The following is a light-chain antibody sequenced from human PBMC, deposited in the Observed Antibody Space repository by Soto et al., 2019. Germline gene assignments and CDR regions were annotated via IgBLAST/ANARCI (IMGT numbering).Light chain of an antibody. J-gene: IGLJ3*02. CDR2: SNN. CDR3: AAWDDSLNWV. CDR1: SSNIGAGYD. V-gene: IGLV1-40*01. Sequence: QSVLTQPPSVSGAPGQRVTISCTGSSSNIGAGYDVHWYQQLPGTAPKLLIYSNNQRPSGVPDRFSGSKSGTSASLAISGLQSEDEADYYCAAWDDSLNWVFGGGTKLTVL.